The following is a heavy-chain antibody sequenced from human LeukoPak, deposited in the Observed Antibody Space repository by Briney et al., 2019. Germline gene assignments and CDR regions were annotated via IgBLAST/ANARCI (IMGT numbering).Heavy chain of an antibody. CDR1: GYTFTRYY. D-gene: IGHD1-1*01. CDR2: ISPSGAST. V-gene: IGHV1-46*01. J-gene: IGHJ4*02. Sequence: ASVKVSCKASGYTFTRYYMHWVGQAPGQGLEWMGIISPSGASTSYAQKFQGRVTMTRDTSTSTVYMELSSLRSEDTAVYYCTRGGYGGPRVAFDYWGQGTLVTVSS. CDR3: TRGGYGGPRVAFDY.